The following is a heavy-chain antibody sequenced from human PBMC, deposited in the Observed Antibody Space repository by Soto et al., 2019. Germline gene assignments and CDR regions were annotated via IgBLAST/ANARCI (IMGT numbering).Heavy chain of an antibody. CDR3: ARTGPYSSGNN. V-gene: IGHV4-4*02. CDR2: IHSSGNT. Sequence: QVQLQESGPGLVDPLGTLSLTCAVSGTSVSGANWWGWVRQPPGKGLEWIGEIHSSGNTDYNPSLKSRVTISRDMPKNEFSLKLTSVTAADTAVYYCARTGPYSSGNNWGQGTLVTVSS. D-gene: IGHD3-22*01. CDR1: GTSVSGANW. J-gene: IGHJ4*02.